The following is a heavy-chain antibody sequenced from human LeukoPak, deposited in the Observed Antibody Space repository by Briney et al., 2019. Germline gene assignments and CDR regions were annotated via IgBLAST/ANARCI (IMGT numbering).Heavy chain of an antibody. CDR3: ARDRGGYDFWSGYYGGDY. CDR1: GRSFSGYY. CDR2: INHSGST. V-gene: IGHV4-34*01. Sequence: SETLSLTCAVYGRSFSGYYWSWIRQPPGKGLEWIGEINHSGSTNYNPSLKSRVTISVDTSKNQFSLKLSSVTAADTAVYYCARDRGGYDFWSGYYGGDYWGQGTLVTVSS. D-gene: IGHD3-3*01. J-gene: IGHJ4*02.